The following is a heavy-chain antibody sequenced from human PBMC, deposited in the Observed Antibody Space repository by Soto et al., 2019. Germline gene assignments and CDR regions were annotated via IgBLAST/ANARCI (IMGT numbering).Heavy chain of an antibody. D-gene: IGHD2-2*02. CDR2: ISYDGSNK. V-gene: IGHV3-30*03. Sequence: HPGGSLRLSCAATGFTFSSYGMHWVRQAPGKGLEWVAVISYDGSNKYYADSVKGRFTISRDNAKNSLYLQMNSLRAEDTALYYCARETCSTSCYSFDYWGQGT. J-gene: IGHJ4*02. CDR1: GFTFSSYG. CDR3: ARETCSTSCYSFDY.